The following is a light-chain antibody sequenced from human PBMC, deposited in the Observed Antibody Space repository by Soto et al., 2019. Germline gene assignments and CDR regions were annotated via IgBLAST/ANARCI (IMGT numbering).Light chain of an antibody. CDR3: QQSYRWPVT. V-gene: IGKV3-15*01. CDR1: LFIANH. J-gene: IGKJ4*01. Sequence: IVVTQSPATLSVYPGERVTFSCKASLFIANHLAWYQHKPGQSPRLLIHAASTGAPSVPARFSGSWSGAEFTLNIDSLQSDDAAIYYCQQSYRWPVTFGGGTKVEIQ. CDR2: AAS.